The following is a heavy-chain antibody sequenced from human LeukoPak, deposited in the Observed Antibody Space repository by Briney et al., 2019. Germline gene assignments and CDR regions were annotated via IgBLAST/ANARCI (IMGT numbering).Heavy chain of an antibody. CDR3: ARELNDYYYDSNVAHDTSDI. Sequence: ASVKVSCKASGYTFITYGINWVRQAPGQGLEWMGWISAYNGNTNYAQKFQGRVAMTTDTSTSTAYMELRSLRSDDTAVYYCARELNDYYYDSNVAHDTSDIWGQGTMVTVSS. D-gene: IGHD3-22*01. J-gene: IGHJ3*02. CDR2: ISAYNGNT. CDR1: GYTFITYG. V-gene: IGHV1-18*01.